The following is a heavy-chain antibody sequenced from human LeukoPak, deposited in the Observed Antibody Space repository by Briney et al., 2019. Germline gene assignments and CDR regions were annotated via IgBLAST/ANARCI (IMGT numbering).Heavy chain of an antibody. CDR2: IYYSGST. V-gene: IGHV4-31*03. CDR3: ARVGPAYYDILTGYCFDY. Sequence: SETLSLTCTVSGGSISSGGYYWSWIRQHPGKGLEWIGYIYYSGSTYYNPSLKSRVTISVDTSKNQFSLKLSSVTAADTAVYYCARVGPAYYDILTGYCFDYWGQGTLVTVSS. CDR1: GGSISSGGYY. J-gene: IGHJ4*02. D-gene: IGHD3-9*01.